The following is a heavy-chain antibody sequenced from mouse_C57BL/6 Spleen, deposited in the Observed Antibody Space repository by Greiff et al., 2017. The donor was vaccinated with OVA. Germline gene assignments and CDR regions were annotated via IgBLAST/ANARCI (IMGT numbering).Heavy chain of an antibody. J-gene: IGHJ3*01. V-gene: IGHV7-3*01. CDR1: GFTFTDYY. CDR3: ARHQDRGFAY. CDR2: IRNKANGYTT. Sequence: EVMLVESGGGLVQPGGSLSLSCAASGFTFTDYYMSWVRKPPGKALEWLGFIRNKANGYTTEYSASVKGRFTISRDNSQSILYLQMNALRAEDSATYYCARHQDRGFAYWGQGTLVTVSA.